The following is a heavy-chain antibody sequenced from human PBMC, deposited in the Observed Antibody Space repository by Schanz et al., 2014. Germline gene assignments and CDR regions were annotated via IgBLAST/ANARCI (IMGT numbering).Heavy chain of an antibody. CDR1: GFTFSTYW. D-gene: IGHD3-9*01. V-gene: IGHV4-59*04. CDR3: ARCLRNYDIMTGYNLSFDY. Sequence: VQLVESGGGLVKPGESLRLSCAASGFTFSTYWMSWVRQAPGKGLEWIGHIFYTGYTYNNPSLGSRVTMSVDTSKNQFSLKLAFVTAADTAVYYCARCLRNYDIMTGYNLSFDYWGLGTLVTVSS. J-gene: IGHJ4*02. CDR2: IFYTGYT.